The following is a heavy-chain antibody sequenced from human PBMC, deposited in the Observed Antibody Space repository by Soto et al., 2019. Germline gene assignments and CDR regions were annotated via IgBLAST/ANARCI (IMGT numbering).Heavy chain of an antibody. J-gene: IGHJ4*02. V-gene: IGHV4-39*01. CDR1: GVSISNSSYY. Sequence: ETLSLTCAVSGVSISNSSYYGGWIRRPPGKGLEWIGTIYYSGITYYNPSLKSRVTISVDTSKNQFSLKLTSVTAADTAVYYCARHGSNWGQGTLVTVYS. CDR2: IYYSGIT. CDR3: ARHGSN.